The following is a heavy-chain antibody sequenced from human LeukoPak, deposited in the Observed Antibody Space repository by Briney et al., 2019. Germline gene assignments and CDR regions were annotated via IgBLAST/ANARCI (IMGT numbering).Heavy chain of an antibody. CDR3: AKDRGDYTNWFDP. Sequence: PGRSLRLSCAASGFTFSRNAMHWVRQAPGKGLEWVAVISYDGSTTYYSDSVKGRFTISRDNSKNTLYLQMNSPRPEDTAIYYCAKDRGDYTNWFDPWGQGTLVTVSS. CDR2: ISYDGSTT. J-gene: IGHJ5*02. V-gene: IGHV3-30*04. D-gene: IGHD4-17*01. CDR1: GFTFSRNA.